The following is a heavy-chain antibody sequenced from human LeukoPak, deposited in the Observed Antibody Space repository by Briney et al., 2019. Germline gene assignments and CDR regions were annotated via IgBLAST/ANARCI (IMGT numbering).Heavy chain of an antibody. Sequence: SETLSLTCTVSGGSFTPYYWSWIRQPAGKGLEWIGRIYTSGSTNYNPSLKSRVTISLDTSKNQFSLKLSSVTAADTAVYYCANSIDFDYGDYYFDYWGQGALVTISS. V-gene: IGHV4-4*07. J-gene: IGHJ4*02. D-gene: IGHD4-17*01. CDR2: IYTSGST. CDR1: GGSFTPYY. CDR3: ANSIDFDYGDYYFDY.